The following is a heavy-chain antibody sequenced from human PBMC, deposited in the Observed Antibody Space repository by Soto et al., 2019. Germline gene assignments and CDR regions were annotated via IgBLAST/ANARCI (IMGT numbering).Heavy chain of an antibody. CDR3: ASYTYYYDSSGYSEDAFDI. CDR1: GGTFSSYT. Sequence: QVQLVQSGAEVKKPGSSVKVSCKASGGTFSSYTISWVRQAPGQGLEWMGRIIPILGIANYAQKFQGRVTITADKSTSTAYMELSSLRSEDTAVYYCASYTYYYDSSGYSEDAFDIWGQGTMVTVS. CDR2: IIPILGIA. V-gene: IGHV1-69*02. D-gene: IGHD3-22*01. J-gene: IGHJ3*02.